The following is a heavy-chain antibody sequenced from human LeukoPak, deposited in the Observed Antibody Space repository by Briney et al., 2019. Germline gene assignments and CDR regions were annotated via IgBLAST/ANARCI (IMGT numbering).Heavy chain of an antibody. V-gene: IGHV1-69*06. Sequence: SAKVSCKPSGGTFITYGISWVRQAPGQRLEWMGRIIPLFGTTDYAEKFQGTVTITADKSTNTAYMELSSLSSEDTATYYCARDNFGDFAPGAFDMWGQGTMVTVSS. CDR3: ARDNFGDFAPGAFDM. J-gene: IGHJ3*02. CDR2: IIPLFGTT. D-gene: IGHD1-1*01. CDR1: GGTFITYG.